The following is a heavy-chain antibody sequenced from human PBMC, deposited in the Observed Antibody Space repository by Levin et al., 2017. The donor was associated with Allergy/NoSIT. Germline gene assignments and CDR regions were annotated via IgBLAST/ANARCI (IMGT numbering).Heavy chain of an antibody. CDR2: ISAYNGNT. Sequence: ASVKVSCKASGYTFTSYGISWVRQAPGQGLEWMGWISAYNGNTNYAQKLQGRVTMTTDTSTSTAYMELRSLRSDDTAVYYCARTTPTTKDIVAPFDYWGQGTLVTVSS. CDR3: ARTTPTTKDIVAPFDY. D-gene: IGHD5-12*01. CDR1: GYTFTSYG. V-gene: IGHV1-18*01. J-gene: IGHJ4*02.